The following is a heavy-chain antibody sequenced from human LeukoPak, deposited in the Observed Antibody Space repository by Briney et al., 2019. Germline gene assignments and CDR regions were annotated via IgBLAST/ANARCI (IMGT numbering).Heavy chain of an antibody. CDR1: GFTFSSYG. V-gene: IGHV3-30*18. Sequence: GRSLRLSCAASGFTFSSYGMPWVRQAPGKGLEWVAVISYDGSNKYYADSVKGRFTISRDNSKNTLYLQMNSLRAEDTAVYYCAKDRGWFGELIYWFDPWGQGTLVTVSS. D-gene: IGHD3-10*01. CDR3: AKDRGWFGELIYWFDP. CDR2: ISYDGSNK. J-gene: IGHJ5*02.